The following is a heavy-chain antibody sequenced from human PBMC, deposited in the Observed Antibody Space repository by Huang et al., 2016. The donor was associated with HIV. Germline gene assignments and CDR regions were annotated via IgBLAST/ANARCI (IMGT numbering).Heavy chain of an antibody. V-gene: IGHV1-69*13. J-gene: IGHJ4*02. D-gene: IGHD5-18*01. Sequence: QVQLVQSGAEMKKSGSSVKVSCKASGGTVSSFSFTWLRQAPGHGLEWMGGVIPWQDTTDIAQKFRGRVTLTADESTNTAFMELSGLTSQDTAVYYCARGVGNSNRGFDIWGQGTLVTVS. CDR1: GGTVSSFS. CDR2: VIPWQDTT. CDR3: ARGVGNSNRGFDI.